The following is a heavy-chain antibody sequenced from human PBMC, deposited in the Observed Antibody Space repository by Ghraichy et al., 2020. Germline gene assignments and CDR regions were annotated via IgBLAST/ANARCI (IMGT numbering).Heavy chain of an antibody. Sequence: SETLPSPALSLVGRSVGTTGAGSASPQGGGLEWIGEINHYGNTNYNPSLKSRVTISIDASKNQFSLSLTSVTAADTALYYCRGNSSDYSDYWGQGTLVTVSS. CDR3: RGNSSDYSDY. CDR2: INHYGNT. CDR1: VGRSVGTT. D-gene: IGHD3-22*01. V-gene: IGHV4-34*01. J-gene: IGHJ4*02.